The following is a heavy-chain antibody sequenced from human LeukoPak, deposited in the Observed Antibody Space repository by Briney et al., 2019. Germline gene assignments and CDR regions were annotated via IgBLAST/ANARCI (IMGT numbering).Heavy chain of an antibody. J-gene: IGHJ4*02. Sequence: GGSLRLSCAASGFTFSRYWMSWVRQAPGKGLEWVANIKQDGSEEYYVDSVKGRFTISRDNAKNSLYLQMNSLRAEDTALYYCARGSYHDHWGQGTLVTVSS. CDR1: GFTFSRYW. D-gene: IGHD1-26*01. V-gene: IGHV3-7*03. CDR3: ARGSYHDH. CDR2: IKQDGSEE.